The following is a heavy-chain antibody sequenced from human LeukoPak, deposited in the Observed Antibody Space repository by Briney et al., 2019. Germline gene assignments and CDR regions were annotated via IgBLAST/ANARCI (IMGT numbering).Heavy chain of an antibody. Sequence: GGSLRLSCAASGLTFSSYAMSWVRQAPGKGLEWVSAISGSGGSTYYADSVKGRFTISRDNSKNTLYLQMNSLRAEDTAVYYCAKAQSRIAAAGTGFDYWGQGTLVTVSS. CDR2: ISGSGGST. J-gene: IGHJ4*02. CDR1: GLTFSSYA. V-gene: IGHV3-23*01. D-gene: IGHD6-13*01. CDR3: AKAQSRIAAAGTGFDY.